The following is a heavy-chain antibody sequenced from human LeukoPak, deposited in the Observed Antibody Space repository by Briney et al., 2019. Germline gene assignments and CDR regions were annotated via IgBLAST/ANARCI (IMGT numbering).Heavy chain of an antibody. CDR1: GGSISSYY. Sequence: SETLSLTCTVSGGSISSYYWSWIRQPPRKGLEWIGYIYYNGSTNYNPSLKSRVTISVDTSKNQFSLKLSSVTAADTAMYYCARERRSGSYYYFDYWGQGTLVTVSS. V-gene: IGHV4-59*01. CDR3: ARERRSGSYYYFDY. CDR2: IYYNGST. D-gene: IGHD1-26*01. J-gene: IGHJ4*02.